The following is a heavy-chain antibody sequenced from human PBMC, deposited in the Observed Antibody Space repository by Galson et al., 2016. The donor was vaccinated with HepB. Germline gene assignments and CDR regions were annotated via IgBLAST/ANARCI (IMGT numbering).Heavy chain of an antibody. CDR1: GYTFNTYN. Sequence: SVKVSCKASGYTFNTYNMHWVRQAPGQGLEWMGIIKPSGGNTIYAQKFQDRITMTRDTSTSTVHMELISLRSEETAVYYCARELDHSFYFDYWGQGTLLTVSS. D-gene: IGHD1-14*01. CDR2: IKPSGGNT. V-gene: IGHV1-46*02. J-gene: IGHJ4*02. CDR3: ARELDHSFYFDY.